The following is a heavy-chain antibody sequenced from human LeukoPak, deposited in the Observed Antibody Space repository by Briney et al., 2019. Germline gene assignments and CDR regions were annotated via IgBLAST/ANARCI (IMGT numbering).Heavy chain of an antibody. Sequence: GGSLRLSCAASGFTFRTYGMHWVRQAPDKGLEWVAVIWYDGSDKYHADSVKGRFTISRDNSKNMLYLQMNGLRAEDTAVYYCASSSGWYLSSDYWGQGTLVTASS. CDR3: ASSSGWYLSSDY. CDR1: GFTFRTYG. CDR2: IWYDGSDK. D-gene: IGHD6-19*01. V-gene: IGHV3-33*01. J-gene: IGHJ4*02.